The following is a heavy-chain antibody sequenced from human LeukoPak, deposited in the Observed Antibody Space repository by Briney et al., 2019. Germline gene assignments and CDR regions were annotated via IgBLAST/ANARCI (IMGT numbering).Heavy chain of an antibody. J-gene: IGHJ4*02. CDR1: GFTFSSYE. CDR3: ARGGYYDSSGYDY. Sequence: PGGSLRLSCAASGFTFSSYEMNWVRQAPGKGLEWVSYISSSGSTIYYADSVKGRFTIYRDNAKNSLYLQMNSLRAEDTAVYYCARGGYYDSSGYDYWGQGTLVTVSS. D-gene: IGHD3-22*01. CDR2: ISSSGSTI. V-gene: IGHV3-48*03.